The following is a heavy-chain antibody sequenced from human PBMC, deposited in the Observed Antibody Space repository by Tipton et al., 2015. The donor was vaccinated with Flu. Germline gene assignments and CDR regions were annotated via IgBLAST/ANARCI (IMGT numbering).Heavy chain of an antibody. CDR3: ARDNPLGQLWLLDYFDY. Sequence: TLSLTCAVSGYSISSGYYWGWIRQPPGKGLEWIGSIYHSGSTDYNPSLKSQVTISVDTSKNQFSLKLSSVTAADTAVYYCARDNPLGQLWLLDYFDYWGQGTLVTASS. J-gene: IGHJ4*02. D-gene: IGHD5-18*01. CDR1: GYSISSGYY. CDR2: IYHSGST. V-gene: IGHV4-38-2*02.